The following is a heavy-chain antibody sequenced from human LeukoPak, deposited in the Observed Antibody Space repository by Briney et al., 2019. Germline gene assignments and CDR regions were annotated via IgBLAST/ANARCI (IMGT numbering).Heavy chain of an antibody. V-gene: IGHV3-23*01. J-gene: IGHJ4*02. CDR2: ISGSGGST. D-gene: IGHD1-1*01. Sequence: GGSLRLSCAASGFTFSSYAMNWVRQTPGKGLEWVSGISGSGGSTDYAAPVKGRFTISRDNSNNSLFVQMNSLRAEDTAVYFCAKSRSGSANWALQIFDNWGQGTLVTVSS. CDR1: GFTFSSYA. CDR3: AKSRSGSANWALQIFDN.